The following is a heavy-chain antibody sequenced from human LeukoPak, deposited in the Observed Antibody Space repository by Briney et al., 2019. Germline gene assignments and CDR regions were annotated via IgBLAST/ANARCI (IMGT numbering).Heavy chain of an antibody. D-gene: IGHD6-13*01. CDR2: INHSGST. J-gene: IGHJ5*02. CDR3: ARPYYSSSWGDNWFDP. Sequence: PSETLSLTCAVYGGSFIGYYWSWIRQPPGKGLEWIGEINHSGSTNYNPSLKSRVTISVDTSKNQFSLKLSSVTAADTAVYYCARPYYSSSWGDNWFDPWGQGTLVTVSS. V-gene: IGHV4-34*01. CDR1: GGSFIGYY.